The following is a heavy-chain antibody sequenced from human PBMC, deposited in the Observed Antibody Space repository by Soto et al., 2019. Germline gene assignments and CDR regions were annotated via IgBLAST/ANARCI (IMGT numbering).Heavy chain of an antibody. V-gene: IGHV1-69*08. CDR3: ARERSRYDRSGYYRPGY. J-gene: IGHJ4*02. D-gene: IGHD3-22*01. CDR1: GDTFSTYS. CDR2: IIPILGTP. Sequence: SVKVSCKASGDTFSTYSISRVRQAPGQGLEWLGGIIPILGTPSYAQRFQGRVTITADKSTSTAYMELSSLRSEDTAVYYCARERSRYDRSGYYRPGYWGQGTLVRVSS.